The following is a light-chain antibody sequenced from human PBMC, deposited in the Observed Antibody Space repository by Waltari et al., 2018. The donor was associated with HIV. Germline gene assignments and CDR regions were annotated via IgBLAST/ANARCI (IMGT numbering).Light chain of an antibody. CDR2: DAS. Sequence: EIVLTHSPATLSLSPGERATLSCRASQSFSNYLAWYQQKPGQAPRLLIYDASNRATGFPARFSGSGSGTDFTLTISSLEPEDFAVYYCQQRSNWPPSITFGQGTLLEIK. J-gene: IGKJ5*01. CDR3: QQRSNWPPSIT. V-gene: IGKV3-11*01. CDR1: QSFSNY.